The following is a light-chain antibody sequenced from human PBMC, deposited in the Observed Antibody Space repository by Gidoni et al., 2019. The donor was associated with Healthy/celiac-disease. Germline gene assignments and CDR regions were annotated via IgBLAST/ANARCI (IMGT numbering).Light chain of an antibody. CDR1: QSISSY. CDR3: RQSYSTPIT. V-gene: IGKV1-39*01. Sequence: DIQMNQSPSSLSASVGDSVTITCRASQSISSYLNWYQQKPGKAPKLLIYAASSLQSGVPSRFSCSGSGTDFTLTISSLQPEDFATYYCRQSYSTPITFGQGTRLEIK. CDR2: AAS. J-gene: IGKJ5*01.